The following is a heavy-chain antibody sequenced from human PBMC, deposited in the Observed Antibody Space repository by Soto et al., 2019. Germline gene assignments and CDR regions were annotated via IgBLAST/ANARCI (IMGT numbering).Heavy chain of an antibody. CDR2: IIPIFGTA. D-gene: IGHD6-13*01. CDR3: ARRSPSGYSSSWYPGGFWFDP. J-gene: IGHJ5*02. V-gene: IGHV1-69*06. Sequence: ASVKVSCKASGGTFSSYAISWVRQAPGQGLEWMGGIIPIFGTANYAQKFQGRVTITADKSTSTAYMELSSLRSEDTAVYYCARRSPSGYSSSWYPGGFWFDPWGQGTLVTVSS. CDR1: GGTFSSYA.